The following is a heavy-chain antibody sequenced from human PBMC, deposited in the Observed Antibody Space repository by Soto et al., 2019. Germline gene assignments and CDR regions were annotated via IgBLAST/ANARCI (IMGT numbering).Heavy chain of an antibody. J-gene: IGHJ4*02. Sequence: VGSLRLSCESSGFTFSGFDMHCVRQPTGKGLEWVSTIGTAGDTYYAVSVKGRFTISRDNAKNSLSLQMNSLRAGDTAVYFCARGQEVRPHFFESWGQGTQVTVSS. V-gene: IGHV3-13*01. CDR1: GFTFSGFD. CDR2: IGTAGDT. D-gene: IGHD6-6*01. CDR3: ARGQEVRPHFFES.